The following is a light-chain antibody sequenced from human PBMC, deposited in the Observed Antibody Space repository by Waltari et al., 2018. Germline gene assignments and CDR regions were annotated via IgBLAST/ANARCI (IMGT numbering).Light chain of an antibody. Sequence: QSALTQPASVSGSPGQSITISCTGSSSDVGFDNYVSWYQHHPGKAPKLMIYDVNNRPSGVSSRFSGSKSGNTASLTISGLQAEDEADYYCSSYTSSVTWVFGGGTKLTVL. CDR1: SSDVGFDNY. CDR2: DVN. V-gene: IGLV2-14*03. J-gene: IGLJ3*02. CDR3: SSYTSSVTWV.